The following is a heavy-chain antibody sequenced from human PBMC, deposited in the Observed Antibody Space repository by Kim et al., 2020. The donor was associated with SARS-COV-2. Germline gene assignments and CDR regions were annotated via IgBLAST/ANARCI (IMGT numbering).Heavy chain of an antibody. CDR1: GYTFTSYG. CDR2: ISAYNGDT. V-gene: IGHV1-18*01. D-gene: IGHD1-26*01. J-gene: IGHJ4*02. Sequence: ASVKVSCKASGYTFTSYGISWVRQAPGQGLEWMGWISAYNGDTNYAQKLQGRVTMTTDTSTSTAYMELRSLRSDDTAVYYCARGMHRVGDTSPCDYWGQGPLVTVPS. CDR3: ARGMHRVGDTSPCDY.